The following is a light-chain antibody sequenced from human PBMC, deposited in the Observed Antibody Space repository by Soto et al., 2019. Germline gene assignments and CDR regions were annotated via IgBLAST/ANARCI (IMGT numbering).Light chain of an antibody. J-gene: IGLJ1*01. V-gene: IGLV2-14*03. CDR3: SSYTGTSTLNV. Sequence: QSVLTQPASVSGSPGQSITISCTGTSSDVDGYNYVSWYQHHPGKAPNLMIYDVSDRPSGVSNRFSGSKSGNTASLTISGLQAEDEADYYCSSYTGTSTLNVFGTGTKVTVL. CDR1: SSDVDGYNY. CDR2: DVS.